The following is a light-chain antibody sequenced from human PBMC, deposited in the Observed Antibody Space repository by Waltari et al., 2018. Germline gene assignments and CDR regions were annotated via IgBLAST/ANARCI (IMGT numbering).Light chain of an antibody. CDR2: ATS. V-gene: IGKV1D-12*01. J-gene: IGKJ4*01. Sequence: DIQMTQSPSSVSASVGDRVTITCRANQGISGWLAWYQQKPGKGPKLLISATSSLQSGVPSRFSGSGSGTDFTLTISSLQPEDFATYYGQQSKSFPPTFGGGTKVEI. CDR1: QGISGW. CDR3: QQSKSFPPT.